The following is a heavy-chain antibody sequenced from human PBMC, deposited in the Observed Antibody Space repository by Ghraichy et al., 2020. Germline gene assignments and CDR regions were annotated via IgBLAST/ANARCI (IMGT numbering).Heavy chain of an antibody. V-gene: IGHV3-64D*09. CDR3: VRGSDILTGSFYY. J-gene: IGHJ4*02. D-gene: IGHD3-9*01. CDR2: ITSKGGRT. Sequence: GGSLRLSCSGSGFTFSKFGMHWVRQAPWKGLEYVSTITSKGGRTHYADAVKGRFTISRDSSKNTVYLQMSSVTTDDTAVYYCVRGSDILTGSFYYWGQGTQVTVSS. CDR1: GFTFSKFG.